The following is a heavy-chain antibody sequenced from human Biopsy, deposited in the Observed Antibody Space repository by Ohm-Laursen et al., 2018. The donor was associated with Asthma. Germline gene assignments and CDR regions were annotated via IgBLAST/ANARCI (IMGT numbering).Heavy chain of an antibody. Sequence: TLSLTCAVYGGSFSSNSWSWIRQTPGKGLEWLGGTHHSGYTNDNPSLSSRLTLSVDTSKNHFSLWLTSVTAADTAVYYCARGSSSRLSQWELLVSGGKRAHSYYGMDVWGQGTTVTVSS. CDR3: ARGSSSRLSQWELLVSGGKRAHSYYGMDV. CDR2: THHSGYT. D-gene: IGHD1-26*01. V-gene: IGHV4-34*01. J-gene: IGHJ6*02. CDR1: GGSFSSNS.